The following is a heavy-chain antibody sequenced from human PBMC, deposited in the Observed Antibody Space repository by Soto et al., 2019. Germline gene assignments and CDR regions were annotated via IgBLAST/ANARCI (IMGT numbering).Heavy chain of an antibody. J-gene: IGHJ6*02. V-gene: IGHV4-30-4*01. CDR2: IDYSGST. CDR3: VRDGPYYYGFDV. CDR1: GDSISNSDYY. Sequence: QVQLQESGPGLVKPSQTLSLTCTVSGDSISNSDYYWNWIRQSPGKGLEWIASIDYSGSTYYNPSRKSRVVISADTSKNLFSLKLRSVTAADTALYFCVRDGPYYYGFDVWGQGTTVTVSS.